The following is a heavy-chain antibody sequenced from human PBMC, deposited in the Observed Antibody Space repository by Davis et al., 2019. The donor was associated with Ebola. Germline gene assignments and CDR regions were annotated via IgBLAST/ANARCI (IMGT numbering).Heavy chain of an antibody. V-gene: IGHV5-51*01. CDR2: IYPGDSDT. J-gene: IGHJ4*02. Sequence: GESLKISCQGSGYNYWIAWVRQVPGKGLEWMGIIYPGDSDTRYSPSFQGQVTISADKSISTAYLQWSSLKASDTAMYYCARQSGERGRIDYWGQGTLVTVSS. D-gene: IGHD7-27*01. CDR1: GYNYW. CDR3: ARQSGERGRIDY.